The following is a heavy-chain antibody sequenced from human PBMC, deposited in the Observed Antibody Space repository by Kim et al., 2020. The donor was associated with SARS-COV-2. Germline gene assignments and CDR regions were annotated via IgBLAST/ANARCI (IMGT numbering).Heavy chain of an antibody. CDR2: IYYSGST. CDR3: ARHLGSLVAATQTFYYYYGMDV. D-gene: IGHD2-15*01. V-gene: IGHV4-39*01. J-gene: IGHJ6*02. Sequence: SETLSLTCTVSGGSISSSSYYWGWIRQPPGKGLEWIGSIYYSGSTYYNPSLKSRVTISVDTSKNQFSLKLSSVTAADTAVYYCARHLGSLVAATQTFYYYYGMDVWGQGTTVTVSS. CDR1: GGSISSSSYY.